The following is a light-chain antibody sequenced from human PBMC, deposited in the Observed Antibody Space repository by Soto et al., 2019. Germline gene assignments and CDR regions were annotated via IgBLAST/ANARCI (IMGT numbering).Light chain of an antibody. J-gene: IGKJ1*01. V-gene: IGKV3-15*01. CDR1: QSVSTK. Sequence: EMVMTQSPATLSVSLGERATLSCRASQSVSTKLVWYQQKPGQAPRLLIYGASTRATGIPARFSGSGSGTEFTLTISSLQSEDFAVYYCQQHDQGWTFGQGTKLELQ. CDR2: GAS. CDR3: QQHDQGWT.